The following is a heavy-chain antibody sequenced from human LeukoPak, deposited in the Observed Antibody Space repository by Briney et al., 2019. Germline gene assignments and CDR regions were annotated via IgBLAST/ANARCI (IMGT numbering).Heavy chain of an antibody. CDR1: GFSLRSFW. Sequence: GGSLRLSCEPSGFSLRSFWMTWVRQAPGKGPEWVANINQEGSEKYYGDSVKGRFTISRDNAKNALYLEVNSLRAEDTAVYYCARVRFLEWSDYWGQGTLVTVSS. D-gene: IGHD3-3*01. V-gene: IGHV3-7*01. CDR3: ARVRFLEWSDY. J-gene: IGHJ4*02. CDR2: INQEGSEK.